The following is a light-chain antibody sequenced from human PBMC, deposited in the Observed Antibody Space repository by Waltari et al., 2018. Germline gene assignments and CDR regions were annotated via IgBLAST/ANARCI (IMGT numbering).Light chain of an antibody. CDR2: WAS. CDR3: QQYYTTPYT. CDR1: QRILSSSNNKNY. V-gene: IGKV4-1*01. Sequence: DIVMTQSPASLPVSLGPLSPLNFTSRQRILSSSNNKNYLAWYQQMAGQPPKLLIYWASTRESGVPDRFSGSGSGTDFTLTISSLQAEDVAAYYCQQYYTTPYTFGQGTKLEI. J-gene: IGKJ2*01.